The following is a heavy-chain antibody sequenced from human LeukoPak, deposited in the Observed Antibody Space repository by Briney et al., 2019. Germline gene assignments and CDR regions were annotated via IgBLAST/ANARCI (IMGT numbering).Heavy chain of an antibody. J-gene: IGHJ5*02. D-gene: IGHD6-6*01. CDR3: ARLWDSTSREDVGWFDP. V-gene: IGHV5-51*01. Sequence: GESLKISCKGSGYSFTSYWIGWVRQVPGKGLEWMGIIYPGDSDTRYSPSFQGQVTISADKSISTAYLQWSSLKASGTAMYDCARLWDSTSREDVGWFDPWGQGTLVTVSS. CDR2: IYPGDSDT. CDR1: GYSFTSYW.